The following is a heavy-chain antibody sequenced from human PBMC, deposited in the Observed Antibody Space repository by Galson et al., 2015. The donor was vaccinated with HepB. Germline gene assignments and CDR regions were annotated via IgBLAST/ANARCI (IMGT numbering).Heavy chain of an antibody. D-gene: IGHD3-10*01. CDR3: AKDSNYYGSRTAEWFDP. CDR1: GFTFSSYA. CDR2: ISGSGGST. J-gene: IGHJ5*02. V-gene: IGHV3-23*01. Sequence: SLRLSCAASGFTFSSYAMSWVRQAPGKGLEWVSAISGSGGSTYYADSVKGRFTISRDNSKNTLYLQMNSLRAEDTAVYYCAKDSNYYGSRTAEWFDPWGQGTLVTVSS.